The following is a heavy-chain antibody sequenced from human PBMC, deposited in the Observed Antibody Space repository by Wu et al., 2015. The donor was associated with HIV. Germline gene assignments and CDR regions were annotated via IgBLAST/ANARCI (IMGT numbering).Heavy chain of an antibody. D-gene: IGHD5-18*01. CDR3: AGGGGRTSMDPFDY. J-gene: IGHJ4*02. V-gene: IGHV1-69*13. CDR2: LIPMYGTA. CDR1: GGTFSNYA. Sequence: QVHLLQSGAEVKNPGSSVRVSCKASGGTFSNYALSWVRQAPGQGLEWMGRLIPMYGTADYAQKFQGRVTITADESTSTAYMAVSSLRSEDTAVYYCAGGGGRTSMDPFDYWGQGTLVTGLL.